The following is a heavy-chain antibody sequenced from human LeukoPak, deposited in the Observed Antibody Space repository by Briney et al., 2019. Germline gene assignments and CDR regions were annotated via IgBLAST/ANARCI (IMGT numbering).Heavy chain of an antibody. Sequence: GRSLRLSCAASGFTFSDYAMHWVRQTPGKGLEWVSCISCNSGSIYYADSVKGRFTISRDNAKSSLYLQMNSLRAEDTAVYYCAKDGKAVATGVDGFDYWGQGTVVIVS. CDR3: AKDGKAVATGVDGFDY. V-gene: IGHV3-9*01. J-gene: IGHJ4*02. CDR2: ISCNSGSI. D-gene: IGHD6-19*01. CDR1: GFTFSDYA.